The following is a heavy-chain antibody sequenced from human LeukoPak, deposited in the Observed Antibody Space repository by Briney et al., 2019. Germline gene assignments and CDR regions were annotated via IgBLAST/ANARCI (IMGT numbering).Heavy chain of an antibody. Sequence: GGSLRLSCAASGFIFNDYWMHWVRQAPGKGLVWVSRTNSDGSNTHYADSVRGRFIISRDNAKNTLYLQMNSLRAEDTAVYYCARGSSVWGSYRYTLDWGRGILVTVSS. J-gene: IGHJ4*02. D-gene: IGHD3-16*02. CDR3: ARGSSVWGSYRYTLD. CDR2: TNSDGSNT. V-gene: IGHV3-74*01. CDR1: GFIFNDYW.